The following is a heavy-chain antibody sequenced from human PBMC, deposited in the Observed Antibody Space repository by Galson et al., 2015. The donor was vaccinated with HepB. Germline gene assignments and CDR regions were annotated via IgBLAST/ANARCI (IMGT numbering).Heavy chain of an antibody. J-gene: IGHJ4*02. CDR1: GFTFSSYG. V-gene: IGHV3-33*01. CDR2: IWYDGSNK. D-gene: IGHD1-26*01. CDR3: AREGGPYSGSPFDY. Sequence: SLRLSCAASGFTFSSYGMHWVRQAPGKGLEWVAVIWYDGSNKYYADSVKGRFTISRDNSKNTLYLQMNSLRAEDTAVYYCAREGGPYSGSPFDYWGQGTLVTVSS.